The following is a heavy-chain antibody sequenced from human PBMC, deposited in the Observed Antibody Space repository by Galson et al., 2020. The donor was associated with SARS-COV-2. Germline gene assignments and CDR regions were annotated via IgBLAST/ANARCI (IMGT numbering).Heavy chain of an antibody. CDR1: GGSFSGYY. D-gene: IGHD2-2*01. V-gene: IGHV4-34*01. J-gene: IGHJ4*02. CDR2: INHSGGN. Sequence: SQASESLSLTCAVYGGSFSGYYWSWIRQPPGKGLEWIGAINHSGGNTYNPSLMSRVTIAVETSKTQFALKLSSVTAADTAVYYWSRGVGDPIVVVPAVVDGRASFDDWGQATLVTVSS. CDR3: SRGVGDPIVVVPAVVDGRASFDD.